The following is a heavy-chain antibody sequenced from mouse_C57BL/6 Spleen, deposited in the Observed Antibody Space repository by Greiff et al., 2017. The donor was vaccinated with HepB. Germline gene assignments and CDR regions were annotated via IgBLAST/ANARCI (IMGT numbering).Heavy chain of an antibody. Sequence: QVQLQQPGAELVKPGASVKLSCKASGYTFTSYWMHWVKQRPGQGLEWIGMIHPNSGSTNYNEKFKSKATLTVDKSSSTAYMQLSSLTSEDSAVYYCARYYDSLYYYAMDYWGQGTSVTVSS. CDR2: IHPNSGST. CDR3: ARYYDSLYYYAMDY. CDR1: GYTFTSYW. J-gene: IGHJ4*01. D-gene: IGHD1-1*01. V-gene: IGHV1-64*01.